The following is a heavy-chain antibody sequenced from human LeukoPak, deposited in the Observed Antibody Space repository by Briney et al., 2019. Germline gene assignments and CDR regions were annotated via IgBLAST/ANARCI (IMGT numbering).Heavy chain of an antibody. CDR2: ITSDKANR. CDR3: ARMRLMIYASDY. V-gene: IGHV1-18*01. J-gene: IGHJ4*02. D-gene: IGHD2-8*01. Sequence: GASVKVSCKASGGTFSSYAISWVRQAPGQGLEWMGWITSDKANRNYQQNFQGRITMTTDTSTNTAYMELRSLRSDDTAIYYCARMRLMIYASDYWGQGTLVTVSS. CDR1: GGTFSSYA.